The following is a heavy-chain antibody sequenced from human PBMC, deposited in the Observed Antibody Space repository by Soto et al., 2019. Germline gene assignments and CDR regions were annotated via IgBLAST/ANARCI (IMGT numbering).Heavy chain of an antibody. J-gene: IGHJ6*02. D-gene: IGHD3-10*01. CDR2: IHYRGST. CDR1: GGSIRNYY. V-gene: IGHV4-59*01. Sequence: SETLSLTCTVSGGSIRNYYWSWIRQPPGKGLEWIGYIHYRGSTNYNPSLKSRVTISIDMSKNQFSLKLSSVTAADTAVYYCARDEELYNRSGGYSYYYGMDVWGQGTTVTVSS. CDR3: ARDEELYNRSGGYSYYYGMDV.